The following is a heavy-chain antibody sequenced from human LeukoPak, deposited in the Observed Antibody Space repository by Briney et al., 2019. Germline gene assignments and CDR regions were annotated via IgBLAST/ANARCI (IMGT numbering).Heavy chain of an antibody. CDR2: INPGGSSI. V-gene: IGHV3-74*01. CDR1: GFTFSSYW. CDR3: AKDRYYGSGKVFDY. Sequence: GGSLRLSCAASGFTFSSYWMHWVRQVPGKGLVWVARINPGGSSITYADSVKGRFTISRDNSKNTLYLQMNSLRAEDTAVYYCAKDRYYGSGKVFDYWGQGTLVTVSS. J-gene: IGHJ4*02. D-gene: IGHD3-10*01.